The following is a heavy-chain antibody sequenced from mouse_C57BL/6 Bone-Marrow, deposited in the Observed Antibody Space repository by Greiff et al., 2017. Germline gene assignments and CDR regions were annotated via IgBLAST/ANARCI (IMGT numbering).Heavy chain of an antibody. V-gene: IGHV14-1*01. CDR1: GFNIKDYY. J-gene: IGHJ1*03. Sequence: EVQLQQSGAELVRPGASVKLSCTASGFNIKDYYMHWVKQRPEQGLEWIGRIDPEDGDTEYAPKFQGKATMTADPSSNTAYLQLSSLTSEDTAVYYCTSGGYDGDWYFDVWGTGTTVTVSS. D-gene: IGHD2-14*01. CDR3: TSGGYDGDWYFDV. CDR2: IDPEDGDT.